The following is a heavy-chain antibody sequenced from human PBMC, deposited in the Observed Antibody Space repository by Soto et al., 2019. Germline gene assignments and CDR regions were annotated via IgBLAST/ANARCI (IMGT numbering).Heavy chain of an antibody. J-gene: IGHJ1*01. CDR1: GFTFSSYE. Sequence: HPGGSLRLSCAASGFTFSSYEMNWVRQAPGKGLEWVSYISSSGHTIYYADSVKGRFTISRDNAKNSLYLQMNSLRAEDTAVYYCARDPHCSGGSCYYAESFQHWGQGTLVTVSS. D-gene: IGHD2-15*01. CDR2: ISSSGHTI. CDR3: ARDPHCSGGSCYYAESFQH. V-gene: IGHV3-48*03.